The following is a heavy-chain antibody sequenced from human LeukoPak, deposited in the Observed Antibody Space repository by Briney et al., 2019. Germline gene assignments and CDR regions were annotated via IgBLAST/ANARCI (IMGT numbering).Heavy chain of an antibody. J-gene: IGHJ4*02. CDR1: GGSFSGYY. CDR3: ARGFLWFGELGY. Sequence: SETLSLTCAVYGGSFSGYYWSWIRQPPGKGLEWIGEINHSGSTNYNPSLKSRVTISVDTSKNQFSLKLSSVTAADTAVYYRARGFLWFGELGYWGREPWSPSPQ. CDR2: INHSGST. V-gene: IGHV4-34*01. D-gene: IGHD3-10*01.